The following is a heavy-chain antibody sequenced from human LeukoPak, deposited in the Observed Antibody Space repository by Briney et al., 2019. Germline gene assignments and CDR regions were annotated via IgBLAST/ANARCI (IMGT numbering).Heavy chain of an antibody. Sequence: PSETLSLTCAVYGGSFSGYYWSWIRQPPGKGLEWIGEINHSGSTNYSPSLKSRVTISVDTSKNQFSLKLSSVTAADTAVYYCAREVVYYYDSSGYYYWAFDIWGQGTMVTVSS. V-gene: IGHV4-34*01. D-gene: IGHD3-22*01. CDR3: AREVVYYYDSSGYYYWAFDI. CDR2: INHSGST. CDR1: GGSFSGYY. J-gene: IGHJ3*02.